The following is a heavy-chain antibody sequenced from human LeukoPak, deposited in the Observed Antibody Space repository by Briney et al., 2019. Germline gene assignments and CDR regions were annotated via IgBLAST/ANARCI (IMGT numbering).Heavy chain of an antibody. CDR3: ARDNKVDYDFWSGYSNGDYFDY. Sequence: ASVKGSCKASGYTFTSYGISWVRQAPGQGLEWMGWISAYNGNTNYAQKLQGRVTMTTDTSTSTAYMELRSLRSDDTAVYYCARDNKVDYDFWSGYSNGDYFDYWGQGTLVTVSS. J-gene: IGHJ4*02. V-gene: IGHV1-18*01. D-gene: IGHD3-3*01. CDR1: GYTFTSYG. CDR2: ISAYNGNT.